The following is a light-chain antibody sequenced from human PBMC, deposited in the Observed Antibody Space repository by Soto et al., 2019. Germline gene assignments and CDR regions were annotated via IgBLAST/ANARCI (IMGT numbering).Light chain of an antibody. V-gene: IGLV2-14*01. J-gene: IGLJ2*01. CDR2: EVD. CDR3: SSYTGSSTHVV. CDR1: SSDVGYYDY. Sequence: QSALTQPASVSGSLGQSITISCTGTSSDVGYYDYVSWYQHCPGKAPKLMIYEVDNRPSGVSTRFSGSKSGNTASLTISGLPAEDEAEYFCSSYTGSSTHVVFGGGTKLTVL.